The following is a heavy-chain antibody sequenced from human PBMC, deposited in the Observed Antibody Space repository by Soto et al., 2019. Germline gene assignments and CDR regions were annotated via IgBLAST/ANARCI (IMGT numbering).Heavy chain of an antibody. J-gene: IGHJ3*02. D-gene: IGHD2-21*02. CDR3: ARGSYVVVTATEMNDAFDI. V-gene: IGHV1-46*01. CDR1: GYTFTSYY. CDR2: INPSGGST. Sequence: QVQLVQSGAEVKKPGASVKVSCKASGYTFTSYYMHWVRQAPGQGLEWMGIINPSGGSTSYAQKFQGRVTMTRDTSTSTVYMELSRLRSEDTAVYYCARGSYVVVTATEMNDAFDIWGQGTMVTVSS.